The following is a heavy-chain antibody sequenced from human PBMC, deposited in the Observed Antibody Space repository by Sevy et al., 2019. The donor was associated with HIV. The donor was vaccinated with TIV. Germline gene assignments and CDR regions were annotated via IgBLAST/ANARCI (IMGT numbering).Heavy chain of an antibody. CDR2: ISGSGGST. J-gene: IGHJ4*02. V-gene: IGHV3-23*01. CDR1: GFTFSSYA. D-gene: IGHD1-26*01. Sequence: GGSLRLSCAASGFTFSSYAMSWVRQAPGKGLEWVSAISGSGGSTYYADSVKGRFTISRDNSKNTLYLQMNSLRAEDTAVYYCAKVSGWELLRNNFDYWGQGTLVTVSS. CDR3: AKVSGWELLRNNFDY.